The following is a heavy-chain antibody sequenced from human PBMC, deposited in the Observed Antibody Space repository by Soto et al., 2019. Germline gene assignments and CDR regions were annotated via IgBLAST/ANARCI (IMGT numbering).Heavy chain of an antibody. J-gene: IGHJ6*02. Sequence: QVQLEQSGGEVKKPGSSVKVSCKASGVTFSKFIMTWVRQAPGLGLEWVGGIIPIFGTANYAQKFQGRVTITADESTSTSYMEMNNLRSEDTAVYYCAKVRYSSPMGYYYGMDVWGQGTTVTVSS. CDR1: GVTFSKFI. CDR3: AKVRYSSPMGYYYGMDV. CDR2: IIPIFGTA. V-gene: IGHV1-69*01. D-gene: IGHD6-19*01.